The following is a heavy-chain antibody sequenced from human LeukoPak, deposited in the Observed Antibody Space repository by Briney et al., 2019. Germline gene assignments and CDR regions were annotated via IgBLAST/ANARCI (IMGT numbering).Heavy chain of an antibody. Sequence: ASVKVSCKASGYTFTSYGISWVRQAPGQGLEWMGWISAYNGNTNYAQKLQGRVTMTTDTSTSTAYIELRSVRSDDTAVYYCARDITYYDFWSGYYTSQGVDYWGQGTLVTVSS. D-gene: IGHD3-3*01. CDR3: ARDITYYDFWSGYYTSQGVDY. J-gene: IGHJ4*02. CDR2: ISAYNGNT. CDR1: GYTFTSYG. V-gene: IGHV1-18*01.